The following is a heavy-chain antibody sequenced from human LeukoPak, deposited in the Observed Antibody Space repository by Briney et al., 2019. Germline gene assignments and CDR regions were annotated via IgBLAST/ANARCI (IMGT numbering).Heavy chain of an antibody. J-gene: IGHJ6*03. CDR3: ARKFDYYGSGSYSRYYYYYYMDV. CDR1: GFTFSSYS. V-gene: IGHV3-21*01. D-gene: IGHD3-10*01. Sequence: KPGGSLRLSCAASGFTFSSYSMNWVRQAPGKGLEWVSSISSSSSYIYYADSVKGRFTISRDNAKNSLYLQMNSLRAEDMAVYYCARKFDYYGSGSYSRYYYYYYMDVWGKGTTVTVSS. CDR2: ISSSSSYI.